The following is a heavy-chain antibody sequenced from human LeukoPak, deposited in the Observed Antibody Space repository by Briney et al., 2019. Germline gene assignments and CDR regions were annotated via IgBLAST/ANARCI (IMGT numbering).Heavy chain of an antibody. CDR2: ISGSGGST. CDR1: GFTFSSYA. V-gene: IGHV3-23*01. Sequence: GGSLRLSCAASGFTFSSYAMSWVRQAPGKGLEWVSAISGSGGSTYYADSVKGRFTISRDNSKNTLYLQMNSLRVEDTAVYYCAKAPVTTCRGAYCYPFDYWGQGTLVTVSS. CDR3: AKAPVTTCRGAYCYPFDY. J-gene: IGHJ4*02. D-gene: IGHD2-21*01.